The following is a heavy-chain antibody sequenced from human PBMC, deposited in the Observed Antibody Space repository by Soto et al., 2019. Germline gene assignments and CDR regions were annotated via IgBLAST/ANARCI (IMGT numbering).Heavy chain of an antibody. Sequence: EVQLVESGGDVVKPGGSLRLSCVASGFTFGDHTMHWVRQAPGKGLEWVSLISWDGTSTLYGDSVKGRFTISRDNSKNSLFLQMDSLRSADSALYYCAKGSYIAVRSHDSWGLGTLVTVSS. D-gene: IGHD6-6*01. CDR2: ISWDGTST. J-gene: IGHJ4*02. CDR1: GFTFGDHT. CDR3: AKGSYIAVRSHDS. V-gene: IGHV3-43*01.